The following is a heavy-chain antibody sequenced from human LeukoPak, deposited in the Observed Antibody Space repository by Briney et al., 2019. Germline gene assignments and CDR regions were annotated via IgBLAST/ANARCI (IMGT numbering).Heavy chain of an antibody. CDR3: AREAPSYDSSGYYYSFDY. J-gene: IGHJ4*02. CDR2: IYYSGST. CDR1: GGSISSYY. Sequence: SETLSLTCTVSGGSISSYYWSWLRQPPGKGLEGIGYIYYSGSTNYNTSLKSRVTISVDTSKNQFSLKLSSVTAADTAVYYCAREAPSYDSSGYYYSFDYWGQGTLVSVSS. V-gene: IGHV4-59*01. D-gene: IGHD3-22*01.